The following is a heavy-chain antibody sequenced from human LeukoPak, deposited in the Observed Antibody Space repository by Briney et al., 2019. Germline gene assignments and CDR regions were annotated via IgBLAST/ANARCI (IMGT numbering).Heavy chain of an antibody. CDR2: IKQDGSEK. J-gene: IGHJ4*02. V-gene: IGHV3-7*01. CDR3: ARDQGPYGDYYFDY. CDR1: GFTFSSYW. D-gene: IGHD4-17*01. Sequence: GVSLRLSCAASGFTFSSYWMSWVRQAPGKGLEWVANIKQDGSEKYYVDSVKGRFTISRDNAKNSLYLQMNSLRAEDTAVYYCARDQGPYGDYYFDYWGQGTLVTVSS.